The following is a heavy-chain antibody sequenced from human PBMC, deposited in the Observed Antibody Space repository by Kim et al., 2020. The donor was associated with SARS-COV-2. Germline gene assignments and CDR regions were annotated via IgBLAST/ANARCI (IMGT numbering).Heavy chain of an antibody. J-gene: IGHJ5*02. V-gene: IGHV4-39*01. D-gene: IGHD1-26*01. CDR2: IYYSGST. CDR3: ARGNSGSYFGNWFDP. Sequence: SETLSLTCTVSGGSISSSSYYWGWIRQPPGKGLEWIGSIYYSGSTYYNPSLKSRVTISVDTSKNQFSLKLSSVTAADTAVYYCARGNSGSYFGNWFDPWGQGTLVTVSS. CDR1: GGSISSSSYY.